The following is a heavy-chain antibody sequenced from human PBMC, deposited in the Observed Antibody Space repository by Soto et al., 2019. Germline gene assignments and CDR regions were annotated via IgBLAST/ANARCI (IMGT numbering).Heavy chain of an antibody. Sequence: ASVKVSCKASGYTFTSYYMHWVRQAPGQGLEWMGIINPSGGSTSYAQKFQGRVTMTRDTSTSTVYMELSSLRSEDTAVYYCARDLVTSSPKENNWFDPWGQGTLVTVS. CDR1: GYTFTSYY. CDR2: INPSGGST. CDR3: ARDLVTSSPKENNWFDP. V-gene: IGHV1-46*01. D-gene: IGHD6-13*01. J-gene: IGHJ5*02.